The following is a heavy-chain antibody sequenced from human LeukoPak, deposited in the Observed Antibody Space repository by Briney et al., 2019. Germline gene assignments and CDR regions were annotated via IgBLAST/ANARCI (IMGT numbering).Heavy chain of an antibody. J-gene: IGHJ4*02. V-gene: IGHV4-34*01. D-gene: IGHD1-26*01. CDR1: GGSFSGYY. CDR2: INHSGST. CDR3: ARLDRSGSYFKA. Sequence: NSSETLSLTCAVYGGSFSGYYWSWIRQPPGKGLEWIGEINHSGSTNYNPSLKSRATISVDTSKNQFSLKLSSVTAADTAVYYCARLDRSGSYFKAWGQGTLVTIPS.